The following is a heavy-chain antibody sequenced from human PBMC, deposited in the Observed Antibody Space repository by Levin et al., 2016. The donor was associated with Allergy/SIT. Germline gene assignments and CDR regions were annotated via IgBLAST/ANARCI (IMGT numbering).Heavy chain of an antibody. CDR1: GYTFTSYG. CDR3: ARDTQGIAAAAAHDY. D-gene: IGHD6-13*01. Sequence: ASVKVSCKASGYTFTSYGISWVRQAPGQGLEWMGWISAYNGNTNYAQKLQGRVTMTTDTSTSTAYMELRSLRSDDTAVYYCARDTQGIAAAAAHDYWGQGTLVTVSS. J-gene: IGHJ4*02. CDR2: ISAYNGNT. V-gene: IGHV1-18*01.